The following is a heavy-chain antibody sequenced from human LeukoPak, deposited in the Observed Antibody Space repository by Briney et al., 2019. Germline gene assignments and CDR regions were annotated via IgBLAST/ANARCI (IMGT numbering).Heavy chain of an antibody. CDR1: GGSISSSNW. Sequence: PSETLSLTCAVSGGSISSSNWWSWVRQPPGKGLEWIGYIYYSGSTNYNPSLKSRVTISVDTSKNQFSLKLSSVTAADTAVYYCAVELLGLYYWGQGTLVTVSS. D-gene: IGHD1-26*01. CDR2: IYYSGST. J-gene: IGHJ4*02. CDR3: AVELLGLYY. V-gene: IGHV4-4*02.